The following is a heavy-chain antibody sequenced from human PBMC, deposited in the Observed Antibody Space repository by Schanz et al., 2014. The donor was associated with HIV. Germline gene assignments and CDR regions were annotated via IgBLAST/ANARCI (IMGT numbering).Heavy chain of an antibody. J-gene: IGHJ3*02. CDR2: LRKDGSNK. CDR1: GFIFSSYG. CDR3: ARPFRSGWFEGIRNDAFDI. D-gene: IGHD6-19*01. V-gene: IGHV3-33*01. Sequence: QVQLVESGGGVVQPGRSLRLSCAASGFIFSSYGMYWVRQAPGKGLEGVAVLRKDGSNKYYADSVKGRFTISRDDSKNTLYLQMNSLRVEDTAVYYCARPFRSGWFEGIRNDAFDIWGQGTMVIVSS.